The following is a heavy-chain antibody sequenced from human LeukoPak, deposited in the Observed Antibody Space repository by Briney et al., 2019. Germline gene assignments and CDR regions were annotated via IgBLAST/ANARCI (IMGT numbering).Heavy chain of an antibody. D-gene: IGHD2-2*01. J-gene: IGHJ5*02. V-gene: IGHV1-46*01. CDR1: GYTFTNYY. Sequence: ASVKVSCKASGYTFTNYYMHWVRQAPGQGLEWMGIINPSGGSTSYAQKFQGRVTMTRDTSISTAYMELSRLRSDDTAVYYCARGWVPAVPESWFDPWGQGTLVTVSS. CDR3: ARGWVPAVPESWFDP. CDR2: INPSGGST.